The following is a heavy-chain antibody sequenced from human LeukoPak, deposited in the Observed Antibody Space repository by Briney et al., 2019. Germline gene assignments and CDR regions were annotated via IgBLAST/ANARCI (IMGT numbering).Heavy chain of an antibody. CDR3: ARAKPDGYINY. CDR1: GGSISSGGYY. V-gene: IGHV4-31*03. CDR2: TYYSGST. Sequence: PSETLSLTCTVSGGSISSGGYYWSWIRQHPGKGLEWIGYTYYSGSTYYNPSLKSRVTISVDTSKNQFSLKLSSVTAADTAVYYCARAKPDGYINYWGQGALVTVSS. D-gene: IGHD1-14*01. J-gene: IGHJ4*02.